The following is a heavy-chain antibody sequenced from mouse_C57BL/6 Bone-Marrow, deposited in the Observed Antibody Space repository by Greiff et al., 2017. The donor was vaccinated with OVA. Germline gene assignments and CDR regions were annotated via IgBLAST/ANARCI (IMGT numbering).Heavy chain of an antibody. J-gene: IGHJ3*01. CDR3: AVGLRRFAY. CDR1: GYSITSGYA. V-gene: IGHV3-1*01. D-gene: IGHD2-4*01. Sequence: EVQLQESGPGMVKPSQSLSLTCTVTGYSITSGYAWHWIRHFPGNNLEWLGYISYSGSTTYNPSLKSRISITHDTSKNHFFLKLNSVTTEDTATYDCAVGLRRFAYWGQGTLVTVSA. CDR2: ISYSGST.